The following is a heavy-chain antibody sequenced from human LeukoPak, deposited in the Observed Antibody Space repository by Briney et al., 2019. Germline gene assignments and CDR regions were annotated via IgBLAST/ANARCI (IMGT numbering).Heavy chain of an antibody. D-gene: IGHD3-10*01. CDR2: IYYGGST. CDR3: ARHRHRGVIVLYFDY. Sequence: PSETLSLTCTVSGGSISSSSYYWGWIRQPPGKGLEWVGNIYYGGSTNYNPSLKSRVTISVDTSKNQFSLKLSSVTAADTAVYYCARHRHRGVIVLYFDYWGQGTLVTVSS. CDR1: GGSISSSSYY. V-gene: IGHV4-39*01. J-gene: IGHJ4*02.